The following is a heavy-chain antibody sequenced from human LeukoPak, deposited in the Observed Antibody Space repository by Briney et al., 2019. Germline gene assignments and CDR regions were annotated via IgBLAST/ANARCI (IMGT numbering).Heavy chain of an antibody. D-gene: IGHD3-10*01. J-gene: IGHJ4*02. V-gene: IGHV3-23*01. CDR1: RFTFDNYA. Sequence: GGSLRLSCAGSRFTFDNYAMTWVRQAPGKGLDWVSGISGSGGSTFYADSVKGRFTISRDNSKNTLFLQMNSVRAEDTAVYYCAKNYASGGFYRGGDSWGQGTLVTVSS. CDR2: ISGSGGST. CDR3: AKNYASGGFYRGGDS.